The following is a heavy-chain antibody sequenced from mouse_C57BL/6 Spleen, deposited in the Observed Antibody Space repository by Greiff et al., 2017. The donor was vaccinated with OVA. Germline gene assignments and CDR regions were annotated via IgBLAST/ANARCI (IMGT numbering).Heavy chain of an antibody. Sequence: VQLQQSGAELVKPGASVKLSCKASGYTFTSYWMHWVKQRPGRGLEWIGRIDPNSGGTKYNEKFKSKATLTVDKPASTAYMQLSSLTSEGSAVYYWAREEGLRYYGSSPAFFAYWGQGTLVTVSA. J-gene: IGHJ3*01. CDR3: AREEGLRYYGSSPAFFAY. CDR2: IDPNSGGT. CDR1: GYTFTSYW. V-gene: IGHV1-72*01. D-gene: IGHD1-1*01.